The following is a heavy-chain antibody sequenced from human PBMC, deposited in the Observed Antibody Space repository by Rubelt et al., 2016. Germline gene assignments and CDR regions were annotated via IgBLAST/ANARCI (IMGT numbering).Heavy chain of an antibody. D-gene: IGHD1-26*01. CDR2: FDPEDVET. CDR3: ATDLGWELGRADY. J-gene: IGHJ4*02. Sequence: QVQLVQSGAEVKKPGASVKVSCKASGYTFTSYGISWVRQAPGQGLEWMGGFDPEDVETIYAQKFQGRVTMTEDTSTDTAYMELSSLRSEDTAVYYCATDLGWELGRADYWGQGTLVTVSS. CDR1: GYTFTSYG. V-gene: IGHV1-24*01.